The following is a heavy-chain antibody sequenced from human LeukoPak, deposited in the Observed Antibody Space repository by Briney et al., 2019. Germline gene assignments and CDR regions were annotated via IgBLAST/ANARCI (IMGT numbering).Heavy chain of an antibody. Sequence: GGSLRLSCAASGFTFSSYSMNWVRQAPGKGLEWVSSISSSSSYIYYADSVKGRFTISRDNAKNSLYLQMNSLRAEDTAVYYCARDHGDALKYCSSTSCYTSLLDYWGQGTLVTVSS. CDR2: ISSSSSYI. D-gene: IGHD2-2*02. CDR3: ARDHGDALKYCSSTSCYTSLLDY. CDR1: GFTFSSYS. J-gene: IGHJ4*02. V-gene: IGHV3-21*01.